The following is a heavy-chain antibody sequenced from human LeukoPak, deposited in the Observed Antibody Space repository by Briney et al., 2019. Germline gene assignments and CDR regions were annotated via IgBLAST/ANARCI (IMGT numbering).Heavy chain of an antibody. CDR1: GFNFSSYS. D-gene: IGHD6-13*01. Sequence: GGALRISLAASGFNFSSYSMKWGRQAPGKGLGWVSSISSSSSYIYYADSVKGRFTISRDNAKNSLYLQMNSLRAEDTAVYYCARDPAIAAAGIDWGQGTLVTVSS. J-gene: IGHJ4*02. V-gene: IGHV3-21*01. CDR2: ISSSSSYI. CDR3: ARDPAIAAAGID.